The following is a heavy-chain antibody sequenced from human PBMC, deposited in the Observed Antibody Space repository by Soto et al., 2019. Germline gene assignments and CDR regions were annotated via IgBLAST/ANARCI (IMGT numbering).Heavy chain of an antibody. CDR1: GFTFSDYY. V-gene: IGHV3-11*01. Sequence: GGSLRLSCAASGFTFSDYYMSWIRQAPGKGLEWVSYISSSGSTIYYADSVKGRFTISRDNAKNSLYLQMNSLRAEDTAVYYCARVDDYIWGSYRYPDYWGQGTLVTVS. J-gene: IGHJ4*02. CDR3: ARVDDYIWGSYRYPDY. CDR2: ISSSGSTI. D-gene: IGHD3-16*02.